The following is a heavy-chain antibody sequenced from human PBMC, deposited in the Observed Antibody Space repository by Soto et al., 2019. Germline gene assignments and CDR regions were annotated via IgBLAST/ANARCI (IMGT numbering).Heavy chain of an antibody. Sequence: SETLSLTCTVSGGSISSYYWSWIRQPPGKGLEWIGYIYYSGSTNYNPSLKSRVTISVDTSKNQFSLKLSSVTAADTAVYYCAREGYGSGSYYNEEYYYYYGRDVWGQGTTVTVSS. CDR2: IYYSGST. J-gene: IGHJ6*02. V-gene: IGHV4-59*01. CDR3: AREGYGSGSYYNEEYYYYYGRDV. D-gene: IGHD3-10*01. CDR1: GGSISSYY.